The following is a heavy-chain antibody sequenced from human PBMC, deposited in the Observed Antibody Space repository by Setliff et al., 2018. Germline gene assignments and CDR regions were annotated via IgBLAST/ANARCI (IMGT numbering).Heavy chain of an antibody. CDR3: AREARHFGDFDFDF. D-gene: IGHD4-17*01. Sequence: GESLKISCAAFGFTFNTYAMHWVRQAPGKGLEWVAVIWYDGSHPNYADSVKGRFTISRDNSKNTLYLQMNSLRPEDTAVYFCAREARHFGDFDFDFWGQGTLVTVSS. V-gene: IGHV3-33*08. CDR1: GFTFNTYA. CDR2: IWYDGSHP. J-gene: IGHJ4*01.